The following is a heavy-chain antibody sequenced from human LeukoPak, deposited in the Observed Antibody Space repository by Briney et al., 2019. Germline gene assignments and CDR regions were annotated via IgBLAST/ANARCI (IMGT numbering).Heavy chain of an antibody. CDR2: IIPIFGTA. CDR3: AREDSSGYSR. Sequence: SVKVSCKASGGTFSSYAISWVRQAPGQGLEWMGGIIPIFGTANYAQKFQGRVTITRNTSISTAYMELSSLRSEDTAVYYCAREDSSGYSRWGQGTMVTVSS. CDR1: GGTFSSYA. V-gene: IGHV1-69*05. D-gene: IGHD3-22*01. J-gene: IGHJ3*01.